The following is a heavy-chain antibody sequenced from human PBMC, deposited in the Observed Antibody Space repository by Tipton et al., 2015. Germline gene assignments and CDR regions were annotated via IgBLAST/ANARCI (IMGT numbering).Heavy chain of an antibody. Sequence: QLVQSEAEVKKPGSSVKVSCKTSGGTLSENPITWVRQAPGQGLEWMGGIVPMIGSQSYGQKFQGRVTFTADESSSTSYMELSGLGSEDTAVYFCARQLGTGDFYYYGMDVWGQGTTVTVSS. J-gene: IGHJ6*02. D-gene: IGHD1-14*01. CDR2: IVPMIGSQ. CDR3: ARQLGTGDFYYYGMDV. V-gene: IGHV1-69*01. CDR1: GGTLSENP.